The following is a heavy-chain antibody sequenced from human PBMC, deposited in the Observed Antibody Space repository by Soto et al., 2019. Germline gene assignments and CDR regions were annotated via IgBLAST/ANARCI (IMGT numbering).Heavy chain of an antibody. CDR1: GFTFSSHW. V-gene: IGHV3-74*01. J-gene: IGHJ3*02. CDR2: ISSDGSIT. CDR3: GRDLDGHGAFDI. Sequence: EVQLVESGGGLVQPGGSLRLSCAASGFTFSSHWMHWVRQAPGKGLVWVSAISSDGSITNYADSVKGRFTISRDNARNTLDLQMNSLRAEDTAVYYCGRDLDGHGAFDIWVQWTMVTVSS.